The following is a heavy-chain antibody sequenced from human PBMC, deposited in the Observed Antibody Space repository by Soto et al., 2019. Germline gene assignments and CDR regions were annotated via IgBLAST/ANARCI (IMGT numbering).Heavy chain of an antibody. CDR2: IIPIFGTA. J-gene: IGHJ6*02. CDR1: GGTFSSYA. CDR3: ARRGYYYYGMDV. D-gene: IGHD3-22*01. Sequence: SVKVSCKASGGTFSSYAISWVRQAPGQGLEWMGGIIPIFGTANYAQKFQGRVTITADESTSTAYMELSSLRSEDTAVYYCARRGYYYYGMDVWGQGTTVTVYS. V-gene: IGHV1-69*13.